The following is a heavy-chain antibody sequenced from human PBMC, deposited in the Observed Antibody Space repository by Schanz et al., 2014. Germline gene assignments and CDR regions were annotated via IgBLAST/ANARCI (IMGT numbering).Heavy chain of an antibody. J-gene: IGHJ4*02. CDR2: ISYDGSNK. CDR1: GFTFSSYA. CDR3: ARDKYDYGAPRNSDS. D-gene: IGHD4-17*01. Sequence: QVQLVESGGGVVQPGRSLRLSCAASGFTFSSYAMHWVRQAPGKGLEWVAVISYDGSNKYYADSVKGRFTISRDNSKNTLYLQMNSLRAEDTAVYYCARDKYDYGAPRNSDSWGQGTLVTVSS. V-gene: IGHV3-30*04.